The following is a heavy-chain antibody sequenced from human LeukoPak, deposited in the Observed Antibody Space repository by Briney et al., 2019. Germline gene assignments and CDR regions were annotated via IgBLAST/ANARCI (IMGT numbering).Heavy chain of an antibody. CDR2: INHSGST. V-gene: IGHV4-34*01. CDR1: GGSFSGYY. Sequence: PSETLSLTCAVYGGSFSGYYWSWIRQPPGKGLEWIGEINHSGSTNYNPSLKSRVTISVDTSKNQFSLKLSSVTAADTAVYYCARGKRGKGLKTYYYDRSGYWPIDYWGQGPLVTVSS. J-gene: IGHJ4*02. D-gene: IGHD3-22*01. CDR3: ARGKRGKGLKTYYYDRSGYWPIDY.